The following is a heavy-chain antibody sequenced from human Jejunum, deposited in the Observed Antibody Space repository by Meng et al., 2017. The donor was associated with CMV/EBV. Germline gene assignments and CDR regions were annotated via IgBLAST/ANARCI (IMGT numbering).Heavy chain of an antibody. CDR1: GFSVSSYA. Sequence: ELQLLAAGRGLGQPRGSRRLSCAASGFSVSSYAMSRVRQAPGKELDWVWTNTTGTTLYADSVKGRFTISRDNSKHTSYLQMNSLRAEDTALFFWAKGSDGGGGFFDHWGQGTLVTVSS. CDR3: AKGSDGGGGFFDH. D-gene: IGHD3-10*01. V-gene: IGHV3-23*01. CDR2: NTTGTT. J-gene: IGHJ4*02.